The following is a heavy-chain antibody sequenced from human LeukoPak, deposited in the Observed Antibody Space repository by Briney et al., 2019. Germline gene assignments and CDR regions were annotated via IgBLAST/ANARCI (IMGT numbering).Heavy chain of an antibody. CDR2: IYSSGST. Sequence: SETLTLTCSVSAGSISSYYWSWIRQPAGKGLEWIGRIYSSGSTFYNPSLKSRVIISVVTSKNQFSLKLGSVTAADTAVYYCARDNQYSSGWPSYGMDVWGQGTTVTVSS. CDR1: AGSISSYY. J-gene: IGHJ6*02. D-gene: IGHD6-25*01. V-gene: IGHV4-4*07. CDR3: ARDNQYSSGWPSYGMDV.